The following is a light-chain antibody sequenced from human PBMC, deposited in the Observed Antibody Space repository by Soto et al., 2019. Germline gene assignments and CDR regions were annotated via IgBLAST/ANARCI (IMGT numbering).Light chain of an antibody. CDR1: QSVSSY. Sequence: EIVLTQSPATLSLSPGERATLSCTASQSVSSYLAWYQQKPGQAPRLLIYDASNRATGIPARFSGSGSGTDFTLTISSLEPEDFAVYYCQQRSNWPPYTFGQGDQAGDQT. CDR3: QQRSNWPPYT. V-gene: IGKV3-11*01. J-gene: IGKJ2*01. CDR2: DAS.